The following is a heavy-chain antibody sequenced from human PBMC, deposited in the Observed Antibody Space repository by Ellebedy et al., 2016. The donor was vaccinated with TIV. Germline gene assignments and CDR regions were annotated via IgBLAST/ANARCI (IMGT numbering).Heavy chain of an antibody. J-gene: IGHJ4*02. CDR1: GGTFSSYA. D-gene: IGHD3-10*01. CDR2: IIPIFGAA. V-gene: IGHV1-69*05. CDR3: ARDVSYYGSGNGY. Sequence: AASVKVSCKASGGTFSSYAISWVRQAPGQGLEWMGGIIPIFGAANYAQKFQGRVTMTRDTSASTVYMELSSLRSEDTAVYFCARDVSYYGSGNGYWGQGTLVTVSS.